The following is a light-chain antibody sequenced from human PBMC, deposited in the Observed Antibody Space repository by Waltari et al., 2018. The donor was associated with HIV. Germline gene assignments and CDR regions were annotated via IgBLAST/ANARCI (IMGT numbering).Light chain of an antibody. J-gene: IGLJ2*01. CDR1: SPHIGTNY. Sequence: QSVLTQPPSASGTPGQSVTISCSGTSPHIGTNYLYWYQQFPGTAPKLLIYRNNKRPSGVPDRFSGSKSGTSASLDISGLRSDDEAEYYCAAWDDTLTVVFGGGTKLTVL. V-gene: IGLV1-47*01. CDR2: RNN. CDR3: AAWDDTLTVV.